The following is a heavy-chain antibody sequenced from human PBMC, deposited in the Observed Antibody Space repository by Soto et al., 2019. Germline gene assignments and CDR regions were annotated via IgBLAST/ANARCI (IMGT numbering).Heavy chain of an antibody. D-gene: IGHD1-1*01. V-gene: IGHV3-33*03. Sequence: PGGSLRLSCAASGLPFNRNGMHWVRQAPGKGLEWVAVIWYDGSKEYYSDSVKGRFTISRDNSKNMLYLQMNSVRVEDTAVYFCATDRSPGNYFYYGMDVWGQGTKVTVYS. CDR1: GLPFNRNG. CDR3: ATDRSPGNYFYYGMDV. CDR2: IWYDGSKE. J-gene: IGHJ6*02.